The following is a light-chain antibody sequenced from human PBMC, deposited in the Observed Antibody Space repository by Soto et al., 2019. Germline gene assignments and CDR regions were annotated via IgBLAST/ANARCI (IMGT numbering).Light chain of an antibody. CDR2: DAS. V-gene: IGKV3-11*01. Sequence: EIVLTQSPAILSMSPGERATLSCRASQRVSSYFAWYQQKPGQAPRLLIYDASNRANGVPARFSGSGSGTGFTLTISCLEPEDFAVYYCQQRRYWPVTFGQGTKVEI. CDR1: QRVSSY. CDR3: QQRRYWPVT. J-gene: IGKJ1*01.